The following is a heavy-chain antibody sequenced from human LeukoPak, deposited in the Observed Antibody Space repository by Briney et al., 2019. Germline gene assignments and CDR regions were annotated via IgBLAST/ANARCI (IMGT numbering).Heavy chain of an antibody. CDR2: IIPIFGTA. D-gene: IGHD3-22*01. V-gene: IGHV1-69*13. CDR1: GGSFTRYA. CDR3: ARGSGETGGYYYVY. Sequence: SVKVSCKASGGSFTRYAISWVRQAPGQGLEWMGGIIPIFGTANYAQKFQGRVTITADESTRTAYMELRTLRSEDTAIYYCARGSGETGGYYYVYWGRGTPVTVSS. J-gene: IGHJ4*02.